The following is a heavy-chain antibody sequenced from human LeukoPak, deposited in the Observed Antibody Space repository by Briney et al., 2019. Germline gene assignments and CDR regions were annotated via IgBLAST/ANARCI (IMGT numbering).Heavy chain of an antibody. J-gene: IGHJ4*02. V-gene: IGHV3-30-3*01. D-gene: IGHD5-24*01. CDR2: ISYDGSNK. CDR3: ARDSKMATGWLDY. CDR1: GFTFSSYA. Sequence: PGRSLRLSCAASGFTFSSYAMHWVRQAPGKGLEWVAVISYDGSNKYYADSVKGRFTISRDNSKNTLYLQMNSLRAEDTAVYYCARDSKMATGWLDYWGQGTLVTVSS.